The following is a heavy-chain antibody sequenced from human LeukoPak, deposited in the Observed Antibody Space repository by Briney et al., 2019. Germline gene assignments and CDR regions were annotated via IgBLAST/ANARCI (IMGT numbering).Heavy chain of an antibody. J-gene: IGHJ4*02. D-gene: IGHD6-6*01. CDR1: GSTFSNYA. CDR3: ARGGVAAPSNFDY. V-gene: IGHV1-69*04. CDR2: IIPILGIA. Sequence: SVKVSCKASGSTFSNYAISWVRQAPGQGLEWMGRIIPILGIANYGQNFQGRVTITADKSTSTAYMELSSLRSEDTAVYYCARGGVAAPSNFDYWGQGTLVTVSS.